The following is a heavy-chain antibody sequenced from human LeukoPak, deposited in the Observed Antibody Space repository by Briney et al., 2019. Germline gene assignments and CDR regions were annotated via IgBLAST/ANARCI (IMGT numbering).Heavy chain of an antibody. CDR1: GGTFSSYA. D-gene: IGHD3-22*01. CDR3: ARDRVVDYYDSSVVYFDY. J-gene: IGHJ4*02. V-gene: IGHV1-69*13. CDR2: IIPIFGTA. Sequence: SVKVSCKASGGTFSSYAISWVRQAPGQGLEWMGGIIPIFGTANYAQKFQGRDTITADESTSTAYMELSSLRSEDTAVYYCARDRVVDYYDSSVVYFDYWGQGTLVTVSS.